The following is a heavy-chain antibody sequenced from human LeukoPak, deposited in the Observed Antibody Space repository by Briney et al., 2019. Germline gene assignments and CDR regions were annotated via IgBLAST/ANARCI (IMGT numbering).Heavy chain of an antibody. V-gene: IGHV4-59*01. D-gene: IGHD3-22*01. CDR3: ARGYYDSSGYPYYFDY. CDR2: IYYSGST. CDR1: GGSISSYY. Sequence: SETLSLTCTVSGGSISSYYWSWIRQPPGKGLEWIGYIYYSGSTNYNPSLKSRVTISVDTSKNQFSLKLSSVTAADTAAYYCARGYYDSSGYPYYFDYWGQGTLVTVSS. J-gene: IGHJ4*02.